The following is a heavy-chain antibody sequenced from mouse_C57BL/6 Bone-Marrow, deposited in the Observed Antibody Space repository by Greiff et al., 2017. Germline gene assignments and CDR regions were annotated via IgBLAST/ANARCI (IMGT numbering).Heavy chain of an antibody. CDR2: IYPGSGST. V-gene: IGHV1-55*01. CDR3: ARSVLYESFAY. CDR1: GYTFTSYW. J-gene: IGHJ3*01. D-gene: IGHD2-3*01. Sequence: QVHVKQSGAELVKPGASVKMSCKASGYTFTSYWITWVKQRPGQGLEWIGDIYPGSGSTNYNEKFKSKATLTVDTSSSTAYMQLSSLTSEDSAVYYCARSVLYESFAYWGQGTLVTVSA.